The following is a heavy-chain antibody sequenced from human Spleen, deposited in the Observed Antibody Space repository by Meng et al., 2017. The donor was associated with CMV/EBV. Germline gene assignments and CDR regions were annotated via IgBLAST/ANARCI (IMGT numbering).Heavy chain of an antibody. V-gene: IGHV4-39*01. J-gene: IGHJ4*02. D-gene: IGHD3-22*01. Sequence: SETLSLTCTVSGGSITSSSYYWGWVRQPPGKGLEWTGSIYYSGTTYYNSSLKSRVTISVDTSKNQVSLKLRSVTAADTAVYYCARLGDYYDSSGYGLFDQWGQGALVTVSS. CDR2: IYYSGTT. CDR1: GGSITSSSYY. CDR3: ARLGDYYDSSGYGLFDQ.